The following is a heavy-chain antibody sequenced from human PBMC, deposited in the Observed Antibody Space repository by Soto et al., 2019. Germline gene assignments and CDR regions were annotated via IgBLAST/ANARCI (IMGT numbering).Heavy chain of an antibody. D-gene: IGHD4-17*01. CDR1: GYTFTSYA. Sequence: ASVKVSCKASGYTFTSYAMHWVRQAPGQRLEWMGWINAGNDNTKYSQKFQGRVTITRDTAASTAYMELSSLRSEDTAVYYCARGRHDYGDIYFDYWGQGTLVTVSS. J-gene: IGHJ4*02. CDR2: INAGNDNT. V-gene: IGHV1-3*01. CDR3: ARGRHDYGDIYFDY.